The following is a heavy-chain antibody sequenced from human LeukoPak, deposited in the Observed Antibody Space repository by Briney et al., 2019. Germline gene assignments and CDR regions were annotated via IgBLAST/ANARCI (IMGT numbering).Heavy chain of an antibody. V-gene: IGHV3-23*01. D-gene: IGHD3-16*01. CDR3: AKLGDLDY. J-gene: IGHJ4*02. CDR2: ISISGGTT. CDR1: AFAFSNHA. Sequence: GGSLRLSCTASAFAFSNHAMSWVRQAPGKGLEWVSSISISGGTTYYTDSVKGRFTISRENSKSTLYLQMNNLRADDTAVYYCAKLGDLDYWGQGTLVTVSS.